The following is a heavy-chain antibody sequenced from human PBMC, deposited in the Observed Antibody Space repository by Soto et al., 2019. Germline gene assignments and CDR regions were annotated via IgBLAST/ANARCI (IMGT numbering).Heavy chain of an antibody. CDR1: GYTLTSYY. Sequence: ASVKVSCKASGYTLTSYYMHWVRQPPGQGLEWMGIINPSGGSTSYAQKFQGRVTMTRDTSTGTVYRELSSLRSEDTAVYCCARIDPGDTDYWGQGTLVTVSS. CDR3: ARIDPGDTDY. J-gene: IGHJ4*02. CDR2: INPSGGST. V-gene: IGHV1-46*01. D-gene: IGHD3-10*01.